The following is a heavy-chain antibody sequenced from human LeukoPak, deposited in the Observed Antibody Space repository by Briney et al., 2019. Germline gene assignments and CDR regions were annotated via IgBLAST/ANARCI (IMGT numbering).Heavy chain of an antibody. D-gene: IGHD3-22*01. J-gene: IGHJ4*02. CDR3: AKGYYYDSSGYYPYYFDY. CDR1: GFSFSTYN. V-gene: IGHV3-23*01. CDR2: VSGSGGSR. Sequence: GGSLRLSCADSGFSFSTYNMNWGRQAPRKGPGRVSAVSGSGGSRYYAECVRRRFTISRENSKNPLYLQMNSLRAEDTAVYYCAKGYYYDSSGYYPYYFDYWGQGTLVTVSS.